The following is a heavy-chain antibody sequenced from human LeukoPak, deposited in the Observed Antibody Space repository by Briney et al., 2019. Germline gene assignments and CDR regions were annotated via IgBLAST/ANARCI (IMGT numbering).Heavy chain of an antibody. CDR2: ITWNSGSI. CDR1: GFTFDNYA. CDR3: TRSTGWYNYFDY. Sequence: PGGSLRLSCAASGFTFDNYAMHWVRQAPGKGLELVSGITWNSGSIAYANSVKGRFTISRDNAKNSLYLQMKSLRAEDVVLYYCTRSTGWYNYFDYWGQGGLVTVSS. D-gene: IGHD6-19*01. V-gene: IGHV3-9*03. J-gene: IGHJ4*02.